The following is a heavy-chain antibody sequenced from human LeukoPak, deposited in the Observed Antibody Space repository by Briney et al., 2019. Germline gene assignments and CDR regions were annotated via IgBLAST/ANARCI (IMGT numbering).Heavy chain of an antibody. CDR2: ISAYNGNT. Sequence: ASVKVSCKASGYTFTSYGISWVRQAPGQGLEWMGWISAYNGNTNYAQKLQGRVTMTTDTSTSTAYMELRSLRSDDTAVYYCARDRIPDTSFYYGMDVWGQGTTVTVSS. CDR3: ARDRIPDTSFYYGMDV. V-gene: IGHV1-18*01. J-gene: IGHJ6*02. CDR1: GYTFTSYG. D-gene: IGHD5-18*01.